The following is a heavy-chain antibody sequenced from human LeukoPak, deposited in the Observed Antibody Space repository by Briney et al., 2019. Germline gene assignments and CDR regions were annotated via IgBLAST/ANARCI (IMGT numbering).Heavy chain of an antibody. Sequence: PSETLSLTCTVSGGSISTYYWSWIRQPPGKGLEWIGYIYYTGSTSYNPSLKSRVAMSLDASKNQFSLELNSVTPADTAVYYCARGGNYWPQWWFDPWGRGTLVSVSS. V-gene: IGHV4-59*01. J-gene: IGHJ5*02. CDR3: ARGGNYWPQWWFDP. D-gene: IGHD1-26*01. CDR2: IYYTGST. CDR1: GGSISTYY.